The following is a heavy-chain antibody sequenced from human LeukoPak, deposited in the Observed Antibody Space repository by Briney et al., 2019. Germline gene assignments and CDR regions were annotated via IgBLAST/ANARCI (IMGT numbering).Heavy chain of an antibody. J-gene: IGHJ4*02. Sequence: PSETLSLTCDVSGGSISRTNWWSWVRQSPGQGLEWIGEISLSGRTNYNPSLQSRVTMSLDESKIQLSLDLASVTAADTAVYYCSRESGAFSPFGYWGQGTLVTVHS. CDR3: SRESGAFSPFGY. V-gene: IGHV4-4*02. D-gene: IGHD1-26*01. CDR1: GGSISRTNW. CDR2: ISLSGRT.